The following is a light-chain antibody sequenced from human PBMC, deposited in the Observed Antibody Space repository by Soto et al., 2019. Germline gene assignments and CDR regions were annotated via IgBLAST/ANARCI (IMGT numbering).Light chain of an antibody. V-gene: IGLV2-14*01. Sequence: QSALTQPASVSGSPGQSITISCTGTSSDVGGYNYVSWYQQHPGKAPKLMIYDVSNRPSGVSNRFSGSKSGNTASLTISGLRAEDEADYSCSSYTSSSTLYVFGTGTKLTVL. J-gene: IGLJ1*01. CDR2: DVS. CDR3: SSYTSSSTLYV. CDR1: SSDVGGYNY.